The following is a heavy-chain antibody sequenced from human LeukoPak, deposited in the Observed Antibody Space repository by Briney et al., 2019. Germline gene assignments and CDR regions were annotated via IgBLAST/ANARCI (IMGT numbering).Heavy chain of an antibody. J-gene: IGHJ4*02. CDR1: GGSFSGYY. CDR2: INHSGGT. V-gene: IGHV4-34*01. D-gene: IGHD5-24*01. CDR3: ARLHMATSYYFDY. Sequence: SETLSLTCAVYGGSFSGYYWSWIRQPPGKGLEWIGEINHSGGTNYNPSLKSRVTISVDTSKNQFSLKLSSVTAADTAVYYCARLHMATSYYFDYWGQGTLVTVSS.